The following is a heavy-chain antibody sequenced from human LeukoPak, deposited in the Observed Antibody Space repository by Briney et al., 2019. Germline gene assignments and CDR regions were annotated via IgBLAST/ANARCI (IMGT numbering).Heavy chain of an antibody. CDR2: LSSSGSTI. J-gene: IGHJ4*02. V-gene: IGHV3-11*01. Sequence: GGSLRLFCAASGFTLSDYYVSWIRQAPGKAVEWVSYLSSSGSTIYYVDHVKGRFTSCRVHATISLYLQLNDLSGHDTAVYYCARLKYSGSYPADYWGQGTLVSVSS. D-gene: IGHD1-26*01. CDR1: GFTLSDYY. CDR3: ARLKYSGSYPADY.